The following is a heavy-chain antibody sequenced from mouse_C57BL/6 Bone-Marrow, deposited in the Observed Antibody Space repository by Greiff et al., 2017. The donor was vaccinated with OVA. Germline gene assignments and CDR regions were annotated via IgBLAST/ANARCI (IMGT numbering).Heavy chain of an antibody. V-gene: IGHV1-64*01. D-gene: IGHD2-10*01. J-gene: IGHJ3*01. CDR3: ARMEKSYSWFAY. CDR2: IHPNSGST. Sequence: QVQLQQSGAELVKPGASVKLSCKASGYTFTSYWMHWVKQRPGQGLEWIGMIHPNSGSTNYNEKFKSKATLTVDKSSSTAYMQLSSLTSEDSAVYYCARMEKSYSWFAYWGQGTLVTVSA. CDR1: GYTFTSYW.